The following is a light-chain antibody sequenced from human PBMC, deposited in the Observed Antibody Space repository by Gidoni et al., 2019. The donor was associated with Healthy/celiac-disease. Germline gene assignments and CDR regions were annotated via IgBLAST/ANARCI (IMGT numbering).Light chain of an antibody. J-gene: IGLJ2*01. CDR1: SSDVGGYNF. CDR2: DVS. Sequence: QSALTQPRSVSGSPGQAVTISCTGTSSDVGGYNFVSWYQQHPGKAPKLIIYDVSKRPSGVPDRFSGSKSGSTASLSISGLQAEDEADYYCCSYAGSNTLVFGGGTKLTVL. CDR3: CSYAGSNTLV. V-gene: IGLV2-11*01.